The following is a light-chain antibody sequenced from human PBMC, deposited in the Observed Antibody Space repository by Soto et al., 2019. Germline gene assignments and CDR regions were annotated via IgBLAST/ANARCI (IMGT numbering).Light chain of an antibody. J-gene: IGKJ2*02. V-gene: IGKV3-20*01. CDR1: QSVSNNY. CDR3: QQYDTSPCT. CDR2: GAS. Sequence: EIVLTQSPGTLSLSPGERATLSCRASQSVSNNYLAWYQQKPGQAPRLLIYGASNRATGIPDRFSGSGSGTDFTLTISRLEPEDFAVYYCQQYDTSPCTFGQGTKLEIK.